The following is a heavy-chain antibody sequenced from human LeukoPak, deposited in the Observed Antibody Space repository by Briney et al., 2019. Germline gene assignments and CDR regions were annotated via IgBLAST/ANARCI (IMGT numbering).Heavy chain of an antibody. J-gene: IGHJ4*02. V-gene: IGHV1-58*02. Sequence: VQVSCKASGFPFTSSAMQWVRQARGQRLEWIGWIVVGSGNTNYAQKFQERVTITRDMSTSTAYMELSSLRSEDTAVYYCAADGMNYGDFDYWGQGTLVTVSS. CDR3: AADGMNYGDFDY. CDR1: GFPFTSSA. D-gene: IGHD4-17*01. CDR2: IVVGSGNT.